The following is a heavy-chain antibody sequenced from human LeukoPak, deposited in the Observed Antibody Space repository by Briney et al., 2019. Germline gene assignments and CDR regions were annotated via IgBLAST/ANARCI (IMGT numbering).Heavy chain of an antibody. D-gene: IGHD1-26*01. J-gene: IGHJ4*02. CDR2: INSDGSST. CDR1: GFTFSSYW. Sequence: GGSLRLSCAASGFTFSSYWMHWVRQAPGKGLVWVSRINSDGSSTSYADSVKGRFTISRDNAKNTLYLQMNSLRAEDTAVYYCARDGANKWELRVGFDYWGQGTLSPSPQ. V-gene: IGHV3-74*01. CDR3: ARDGANKWELRVGFDY.